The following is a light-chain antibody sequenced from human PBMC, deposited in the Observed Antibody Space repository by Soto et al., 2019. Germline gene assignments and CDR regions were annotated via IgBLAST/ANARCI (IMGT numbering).Light chain of an antibody. CDR3: SSYTSSSTLCV. Sequence: ALTQPASVSGSPGQSITISCTGTSSDVGGYNYVSWYQQHPGKAPKLMLYEVSNRPSGISNRFSGSKSGNTASLTISGLQAEDEADYYCSSYTSSSTLCVFGTGTKVTVL. J-gene: IGLJ1*01. CDR2: EVS. CDR1: SSDVGGYNY. V-gene: IGLV2-14*01.